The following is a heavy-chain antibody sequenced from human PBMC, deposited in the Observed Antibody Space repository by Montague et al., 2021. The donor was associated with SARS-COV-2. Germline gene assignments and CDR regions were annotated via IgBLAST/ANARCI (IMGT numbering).Heavy chain of an antibody. Sequence: TLSLTCAVSGASISSGGYSWNWIRQPPGKGLEWIGYIYHSGSTYYNPSLKSRVTISLDSSKNQFSLNLTSVTAADTAVYYCAQGSMVRGGKVYYGVDVWGQGTTVTVSS. CDR3: AQGSMVRGGKVYYGVDV. CDR2: IYHSGST. V-gene: IGHV4-30-2*01. CDR1: GASISSGGYS. J-gene: IGHJ6*02. D-gene: IGHD3-10*01.